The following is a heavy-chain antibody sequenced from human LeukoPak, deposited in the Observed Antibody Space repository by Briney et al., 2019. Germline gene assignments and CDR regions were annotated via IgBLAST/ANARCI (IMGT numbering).Heavy chain of an antibody. V-gene: IGHV4-34*01. CDR1: GGSFSGYY. CDR3: ARGREKQQLHFDY. Sequence: SETLSLTCAVYGGSFSGYYWSWIRQPPGKGLEWIGEINHSGSTNYNPSLKSRVTISVDASKNQFSLKLSSVTAADTAVYYCARGREKQQLHFDYWGQGTLVTVSS. CDR2: INHSGST. J-gene: IGHJ4*02. D-gene: IGHD6-13*01.